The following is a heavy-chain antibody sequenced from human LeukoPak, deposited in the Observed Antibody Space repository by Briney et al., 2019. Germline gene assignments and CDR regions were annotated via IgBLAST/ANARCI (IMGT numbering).Heavy chain of an antibody. Sequence: SVKVSCKASGYTFTSDGISWLRQAPGQGLEWLGGVIPTFGSANYSPKFQGRVTISADESTSTVYMELTSLTYEDTAVYYCARDPPVEITVSGYFDHWGRGTQVTVSS. CDR1: GYTFTSDG. CDR3: ARDPPVEITVSGYFDH. V-gene: IGHV1-69*13. CDR2: VIPTFGSA. D-gene: IGHD5-24*01. J-gene: IGHJ4*02.